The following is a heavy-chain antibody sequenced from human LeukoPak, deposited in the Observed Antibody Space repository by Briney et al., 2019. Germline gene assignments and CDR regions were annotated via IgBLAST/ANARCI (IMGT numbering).Heavy chain of an antibody. Sequence: PGGSLRLSCAASGFTFDDYAMHWVRQAPGKGLEWVSGISWNSGSIGYADSVKGRFTISRDNAKNSLYLQMNSLRAEDTAVYYCARGAYIVATPGLGCDPWGQGTLVTVSS. CDR3: ARGAYIVATPGLGCDP. CDR2: ISWNSGSI. D-gene: IGHD5-12*01. V-gene: IGHV3-9*01. CDR1: GFTFDDYA. J-gene: IGHJ5*02.